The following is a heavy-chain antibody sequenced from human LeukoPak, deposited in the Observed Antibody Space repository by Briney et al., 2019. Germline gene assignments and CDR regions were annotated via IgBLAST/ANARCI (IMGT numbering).Heavy chain of an antibody. V-gene: IGHV4-59*01. CDR3: ASAGGYNLPFED. D-gene: IGHD5-24*01. CDR1: GGSITSYY. Sequence: PSETLSLTCTVSGGSITSYYWSWIRQAPGKGLEWIGYIHYGGSTNYNPSLKNRVTISVGTSENQLSLKLTSVTTADTAVYYCASAGGYNLPFEDWGQGTLVTVSS. J-gene: IGHJ4*02. CDR2: IHYGGST.